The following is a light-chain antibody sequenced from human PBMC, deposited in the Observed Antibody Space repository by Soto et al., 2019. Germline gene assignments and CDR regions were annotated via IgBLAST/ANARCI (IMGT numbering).Light chain of an antibody. V-gene: IGKV1-5*03. CDR1: QTISSW. CDR2: KAS. Sequence: DIQMTQSPSTLSGSVGDRVTITCRASQTISSWLAWYQQKPGKAPKLLIYKASTLKSGVPSRFSGSGSGTEFTLTISSLQPDDFATYYCQQYRSWPRTFGQGSRVEIK. CDR3: QQYRSWPRT. J-gene: IGKJ1*01.